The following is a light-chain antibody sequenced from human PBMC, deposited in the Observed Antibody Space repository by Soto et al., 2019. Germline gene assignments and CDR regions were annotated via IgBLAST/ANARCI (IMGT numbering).Light chain of an antibody. Sequence: QSVLTQPASVSGSPGQSITISCTGISSDVSDYVSWYQQHPGKAPKLMIYDVSSRPSGVSNRFSGSKSANTASLTISGLQAEDEADYYCSSYTSGNTYVFGGGTKLTVL. J-gene: IGLJ1*01. CDR2: DVS. CDR1: SSDVSDY. CDR3: SSYTSGNTYV. V-gene: IGLV2-14*01.